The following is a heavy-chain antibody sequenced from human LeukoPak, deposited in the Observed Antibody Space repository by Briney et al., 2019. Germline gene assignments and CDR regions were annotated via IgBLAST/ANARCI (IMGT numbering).Heavy chain of an antibody. CDR1: GYTFTGYY. D-gene: IGHD2-2*01. CDR3: ARVLCSSTSCYSSPWFDP. J-gene: IGHJ5*02. Sequence: ASVKVSCKASGYTFTGYYMHWVRQAPGQGLEWMGWINPNSVGTNYAQKFQGRVTITRNTSISTAYMELSSRRSEDTAVYYCARVLCSSTSCYSSPWFDPWGQGTLVTVSS. V-gene: IGHV1-2*02. CDR2: INPNSVGT.